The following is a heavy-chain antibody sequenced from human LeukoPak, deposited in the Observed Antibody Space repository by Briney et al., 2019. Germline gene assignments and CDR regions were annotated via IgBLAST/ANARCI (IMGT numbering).Heavy chain of an antibody. D-gene: IGHD6-19*01. V-gene: IGHV3-23*01. CDR3: AKAQAVAGGRWFDP. CDR1: GFTFSSYA. J-gene: IGHJ5*02. CDR2: ISGSGGST. Sequence: GGSLRLSCAASGFTFSSYAMSWVRQAPGKGLEWVSAISGSGGSTYYADSVKGRFTISRDNSKNTLYLQMNSLRAEDTAVYYCAKAQAVAGGRWFDPWGQGTLVTVSP.